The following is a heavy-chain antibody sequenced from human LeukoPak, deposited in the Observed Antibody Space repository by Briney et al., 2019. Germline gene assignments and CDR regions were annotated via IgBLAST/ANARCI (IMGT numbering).Heavy chain of an antibody. CDR2: ISAYNGNT. Sequence: AASVKVSCKASGYTFTSYGISWVRQAPGQGLEWMGWISAYNGNTNYAQKLQGRVTMTTDTSTSTAYMELRSLRSDDTAVYYCARGPVLESIAAELWFDPWGQGTLVTVSS. D-gene: IGHD6-13*01. CDR3: ARGPVLESIAAELWFDP. CDR1: GYTFTSYG. V-gene: IGHV1-18*01. J-gene: IGHJ5*02.